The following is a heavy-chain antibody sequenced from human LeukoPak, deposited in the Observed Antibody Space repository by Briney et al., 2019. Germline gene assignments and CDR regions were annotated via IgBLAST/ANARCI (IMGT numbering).Heavy chain of an antibody. Sequence: GGPLRLSCAASGFTFSSYRKNWVRQAPGEGLEWVSCISSSSDYIYYADSAKGRFTISRDNAKNSLYLQMNSLRAEDTAVYYCARERGYGGYKWFDPWGQGTLVTVSS. CDR2: ISSSSDYI. CDR1: GFTFSSYR. D-gene: IGHD5-12*01. CDR3: ARERGYGGYKWFDP. J-gene: IGHJ5*02. V-gene: IGHV3-21*01.